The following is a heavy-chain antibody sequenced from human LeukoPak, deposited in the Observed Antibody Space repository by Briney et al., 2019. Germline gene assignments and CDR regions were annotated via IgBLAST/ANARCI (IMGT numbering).Heavy chain of an antibody. CDR2: IYYSGST. Sequence: PSETLSLTCTVSGGSISSYYWSWIPQPPGKGLEWIGYIYYSGSTNYNPSLKSRVTISVDTSKNQFSRKLSSVTAAGTAVYDCARDRGQWLLNWFDPWGQGTLVTVSS. CDR3: ARDRGQWLLNWFDP. V-gene: IGHV4-59*01. CDR1: GGSISSYY. D-gene: IGHD6-19*01. J-gene: IGHJ5*02.